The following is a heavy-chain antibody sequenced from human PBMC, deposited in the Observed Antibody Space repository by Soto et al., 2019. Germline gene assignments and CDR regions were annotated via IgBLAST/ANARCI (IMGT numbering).Heavy chain of an antibody. CDR3: GGDKSTGHFDY. V-gene: IGHV4-34*01. J-gene: IGHJ4*02. D-gene: IGHD2-8*02. CDR1: GGSFSGYY. CDR2: INHSGST. Sequence: SETLSLTCAVYGGSFSGYYWTWIRQPPGTGLEWIGEINHSGSTNYNPSLKSRVTISVDTSKNQFSLKLTSVTAADTAVYYCGGDKSTGHFDYWGERSLLTVHS.